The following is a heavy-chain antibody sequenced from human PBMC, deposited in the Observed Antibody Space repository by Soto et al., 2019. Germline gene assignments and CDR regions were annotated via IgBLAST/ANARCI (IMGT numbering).Heavy chain of an antibody. J-gene: IGHJ4*02. CDR1: GGSFSGYY. CDR3: ARGARYNWNYGFDY. Sequence: QVQLQQWGAGLLKPSETLSLTCAVYGGSFSGYYWSWIRQPPGKGLEWIGEINHSGSTNYNPSLKSRFTISVDTSKNQFSLKLSSVTAADTAVYYCARGARYNWNYGFDYWGQGTLVTVSS. D-gene: IGHD1-7*01. V-gene: IGHV4-34*01. CDR2: INHSGST.